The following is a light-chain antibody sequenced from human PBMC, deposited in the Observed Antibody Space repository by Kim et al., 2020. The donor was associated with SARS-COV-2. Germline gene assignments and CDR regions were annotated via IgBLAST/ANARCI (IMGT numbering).Light chain of an antibody. J-gene: IGLJ1*01. CDR2: VGTGGIVG. CDR3: GADHGSGSNFVYV. V-gene: IGLV9-49*01. CDR1: SGYSNYK. Sequence: QSVLTQPPSASASLGASVTLTCTLSSGYSNYKVDWYQQRPGKGPRFVMRVGTGGIVGSKGDGIPDRFSVLGSGLNRYLTIKNMQEEDESDYHCGADHGSGSNFVYVFGTGTKVTVL.